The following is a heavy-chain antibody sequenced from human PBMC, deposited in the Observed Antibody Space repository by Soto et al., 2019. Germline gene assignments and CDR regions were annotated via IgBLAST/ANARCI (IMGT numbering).Heavy chain of an antibody. J-gene: IGHJ3*02. CDR1: GFTFNFFA. Sequence: QVQLVESGGGVVQPGRSLRLSCAASGFTFNFFAMHWVRQAPGKGLEWVAAVSKDGSNTYYADSVKGRFTISRDNPKNTLYLQMNGLRVEDTAVYYCARDIWWEPGVDAFHIWGQGTMVTVSP. CDR3: ARDIWWEPGVDAFHI. V-gene: IGHV3-30-3*01. D-gene: IGHD1-26*01. CDR2: VSKDGSNT.